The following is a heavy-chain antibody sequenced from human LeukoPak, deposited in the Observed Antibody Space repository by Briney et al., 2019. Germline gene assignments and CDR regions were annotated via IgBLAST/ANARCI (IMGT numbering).Heavy chain of an antibody. CDR3: AKDFNWYYYDSSGYFPGGVDY. V-gene: IGHV3-23*01. CDR1: GFTFSSYA. J-gene: IGHJ4*02. CDR2: IRGSGGST. Sequence: PGGSLRLSCAASGFTFSSYAMSWVRQAPGKGLEWVSAIRGSGGSTYYADSVKGRFTISRDNSKNTLYLQMNSLRAEDTAVYYCAKDFNWYYYDSSGYFPGGVDYWGQGTLVTVSS. D-gene: IGHD3-22*01.